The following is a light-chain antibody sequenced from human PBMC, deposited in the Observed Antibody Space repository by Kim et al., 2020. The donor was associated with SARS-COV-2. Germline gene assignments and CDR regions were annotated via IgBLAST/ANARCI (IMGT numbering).Light chain of an antibody. CDR2: GKN. CDR3: NSRDSSGNHVV. Sequence: ALGQTVRITCQGDSLRSYYASWYQQKPGQAPVLVIYGKNNRPSGIPDRLSGSSSGNTASLTITGAQAEDEADYYCNSRDSSGNHVVFGGGTQLTVL. V-gene: IGLV3-19*01. CDR1: SLRSYY. J-gene: IGLJ2*01.